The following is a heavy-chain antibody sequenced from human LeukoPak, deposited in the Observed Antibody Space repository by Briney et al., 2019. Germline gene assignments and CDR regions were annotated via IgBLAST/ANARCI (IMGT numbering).Heavy chain of an antibody. V-gene: IGHV3-48*01. CDR3: ARDGPQLVLY. D-gene: IGHD6-13*01. CDR1: GFTFSSYA. J-gene: IGHJ4*02. Sequence: GGSLRLSCAASGFTFSSYAMSWVRQAPGKGLEWVSYISSSSSTIYYADSVKGRFTISRDNAKNSLYLQMNSLRAEDTAVYYCARDGPQLVLYWGQGTPVTVSS. CDR2: ISSSSSTI.